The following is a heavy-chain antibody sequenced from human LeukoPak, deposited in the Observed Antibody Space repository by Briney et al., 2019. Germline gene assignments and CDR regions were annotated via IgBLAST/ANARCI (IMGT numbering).Heavy chain of an antibody. CDR2: IYHSGST. CDR3: ARGPPPDLDY. J-gene: IGHJ4*02. CDR1: GASISSNNW. Sequence: PSETLSLTCAVSGASISSNNWWSWVRQPPGKGLEWIADIYHSGSTNYSPSLKSRVTISMDTSKNRFSLNLNSVTAADTAMYYCARGPPPDLDYWGRGTLVTVSS. V-gene: IGHV4-4*02.